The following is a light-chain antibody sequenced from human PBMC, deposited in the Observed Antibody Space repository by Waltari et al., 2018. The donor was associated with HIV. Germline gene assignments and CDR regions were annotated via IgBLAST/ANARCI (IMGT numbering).Light chain of an antibody. CDR3: AAWDDSRNGEVI. CDR2: SNN. V-gene: IGLV1-44*01. Sequence: QSVLTQPPSASGTPGQRVTIDWSGRTSNIGSTSVNWYQQVPGTAPKLLIYSNNPRPSGVPDRFSGSKSGNSASLAISGLRSEDEADYYCAAWDDSRNGEVIFGGGTKLTVL. J-gene: IGLJ2*01. CDR1: TSNIGSTS.